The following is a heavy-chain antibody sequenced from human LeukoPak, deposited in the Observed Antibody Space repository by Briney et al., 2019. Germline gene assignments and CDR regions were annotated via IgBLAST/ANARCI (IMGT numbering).Heavy chain of an antibody. J-gene: IGHJ4*02. CDR3: VRDTPGVGIDY. CDR1: GFTFTDYW. D-gene: IGHD1-14*01. Sequence: AGGSLRLSCAASGFTFTDYWMHWVRQVPGKGLVWVSHITSDGSSTGYADSAKGRFTISRDNAKNTLFPQMNSLRAEDTALYYCVRDTPGVGIDYWGQGTLVTVSS. CDR2: ITSDGSST. V-gene: IGHV3-74*01.